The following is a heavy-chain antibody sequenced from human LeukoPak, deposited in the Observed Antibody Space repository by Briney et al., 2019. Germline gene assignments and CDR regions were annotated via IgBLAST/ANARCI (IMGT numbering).Heavy chain of an antibody. D-gene: IGHD5-18*01. V-gene: IGHV3-23*01. CDR3: ASPGRGVRGAMVDYYYYYMDV. Sequence: GGSLRLSCAASGFTFSSYAMSWVRQAPGKGLEWVSAISGSGGSTYYADSVKGRFTISRDNSKNTLYLQMNSLRAEDTAVYYCASPGRGVRGAMVDYYYYYMDVWGKGTTVTVSS. CDR1: GFTFSSYA. J-gene: IGHJ6*03. CDR2: ISGSGGST.